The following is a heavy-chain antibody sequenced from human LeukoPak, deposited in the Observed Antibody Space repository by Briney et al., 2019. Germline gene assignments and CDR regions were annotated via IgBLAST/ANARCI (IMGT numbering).Heavy chain of an antibody. V-gene: IGHV4-34*01. CDR3: ARANYYDSSGYYAN. Sequence: SETLSLTCAVYGGSFSGYYWSWIRQPPGKGLEWIGEINHSGSTNYNPSLKSRVIISVDTSKNQFSLKLSSVTAADTAVYYCARANYYDSSGYYANWGQGTLVTVSS. D-gene: IGHD3-22*01. J-gene: IGHJ4*02. CDR2: INHSGST. CDR1: GGSFSGYY.